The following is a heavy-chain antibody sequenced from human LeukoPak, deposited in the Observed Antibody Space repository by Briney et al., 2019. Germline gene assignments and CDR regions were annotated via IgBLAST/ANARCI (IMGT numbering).Heavy chain of an antibody. CDR3: ARGASWNPPYYYYGMDV. CDR2: IIPIFGTA. CDR1: GGTFSSYA. D-gene: IGHD2-15*01. J-gene: IGHJ6*02. V-gene: IGHV1-69*13. Sequence: SVKVSCKASGGTFSSYAISWVRQAPGQGLEWMGGIIPIFGTANYAQKFQGRVTITADESTSTAYMELSSLRSEDTAVYYCARGASWNPPYYYYGMDVWGQGTTVTVSS.